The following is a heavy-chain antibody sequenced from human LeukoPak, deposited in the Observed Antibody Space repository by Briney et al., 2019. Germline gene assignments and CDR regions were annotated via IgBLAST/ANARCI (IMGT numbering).Heavy chain of an antibody. CDR3: ARRGYSSAGSDY. V-gene: IGHV5-51*01. D-gene: IGHD6-19*01. J-gene: IGHJ4*02. CDR1: VGTFSTYW. CDR2: IYPGDSET. Sequence: GESLQISCEGSVGTFSTYWIGRARQMPGKGLEWMGIIYPGDSETRYSPSFEGQVTISADKSTSTAYLQWSGLYDSDTAMYYCARRGYSSAGSDYWGQGTLVTVSS.